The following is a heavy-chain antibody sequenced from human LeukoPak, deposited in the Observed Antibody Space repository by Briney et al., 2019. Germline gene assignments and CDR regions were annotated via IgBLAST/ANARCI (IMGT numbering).Heavy chain of an antibody. CDR3: ARGDVEMATIDAFDI. CDR2: IIPILGIA. CDR1: GGTFSSYA. J-gene: IGHJ3*02. D-gene: IGHD5-24*01. V-gene: IGHV1-69*04. Sequence: GSSVKVSCKASGGTFSSYAISWVRQAPGQGLEWTGRIIPILGIANYAQKFQGRVTITADKSTSTAYMELSSLRSEDTAVYYCARGDVEMATIDAFDIWGQGTMVTVSS.